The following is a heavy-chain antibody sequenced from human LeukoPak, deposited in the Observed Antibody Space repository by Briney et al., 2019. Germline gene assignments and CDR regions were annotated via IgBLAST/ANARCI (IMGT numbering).Heavy chain of an antibody. V-gene: IGHV4-39*01. J-gene: IGHJ4*02. CDR2: IYYSGST. CDR3: ARGYCTNAVCSLGPTQA. D-gene: IGHD2-8*01. Sequence: SETLSLTCTVSGGSISSSSYYWGWIRQPPGKGLEWIGSIYYSGSTYYNPSLKSRVTISVDTSKNQFSLKLSSVTAADAAVYYCARGYCTNAVCSLGPTQAWGQGTLVTVSS. CDR1: GGSISSSSYY.